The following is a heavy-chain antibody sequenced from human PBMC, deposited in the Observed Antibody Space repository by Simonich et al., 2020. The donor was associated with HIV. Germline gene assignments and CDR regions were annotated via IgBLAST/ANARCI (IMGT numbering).Heavy chain of an antibody. J-gene: IGHJ4*02. V-gene: IGHV4-34*01. CDR3: ARRHPTTVTTPYFDY. Sequence: QVQLQQWGAGLLTPSETLSLTCAVYGGSFMGYYWIWIRQPPGKGLDWIGEIKHSGSTNYNPSLKSRGTISVDTSKNQFSLKLSSVIAADTAVYYCARRHPTTVTTPYFDYWGQGTLVTVSS. D-gene: IGHD4-17*01. CDR2: IKHSGST. CDR1: GGSFMGYY.